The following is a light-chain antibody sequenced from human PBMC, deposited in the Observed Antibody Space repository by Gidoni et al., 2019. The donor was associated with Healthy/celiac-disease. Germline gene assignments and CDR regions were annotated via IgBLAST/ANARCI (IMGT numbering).Light chain of an antibody. Sequence: SYELTQPPSVSVSPGQTARITCSGDALPKKYAYWYQQKSGQAPVLVNYEDNKRHSGTPERFSGSSSGTMATLTISGAQVEDEGDYYCYSTDISGTLSVFGGGTKLTVL. CDR2: EDN. J-gene: IGLJ2*01. CDR1: ALPKKY. CDR3: YSTDISGTLSV. V-gene: IGLV3-10*01.